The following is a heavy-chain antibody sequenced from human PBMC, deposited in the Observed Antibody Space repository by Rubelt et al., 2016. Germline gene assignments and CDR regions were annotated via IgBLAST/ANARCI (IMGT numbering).Heavy chain of an antibody. Sequence: QVQLQESGPGLVKPSETLSLTCTVSGYSISSGYYWGWIRQLPGKGLEWIGSIYHSGSTYYNPSLKSRVPISVATSKNQFSLKLSSVTAADTAVYYCARDHSSGWYLEGFFDYWGQGTLVTVSS. V-gene: IGHV4-38-2*02. D-gene: IGHD6-19*01. J-gene: IGHJ4*02. CDR2: IYHSGST. CDR1: GYSISSGYY. CDR3: ARDHSSGWYLEGFFDY.